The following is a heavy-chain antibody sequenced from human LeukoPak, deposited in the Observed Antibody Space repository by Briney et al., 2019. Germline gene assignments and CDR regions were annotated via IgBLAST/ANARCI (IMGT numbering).Heavy chain of an antibody. Sequence: SETLSLTCTASGGSISSYSWSWIRQPPGKGLEWIGYIYYSGSTNYNPSLKSRVTISVDTSKNQFSLKLSSVTAADTAVYYCARESPPTGGYSYGLDYWGQGTLVTVSS. D-gene: IGHD5-18*01. CDR1: GGSISSYS. V-gene: IGHV4-59*01. CDR3: ARESPPTGGYSYGLDY. CDR2: IYYSGST. J-gene: IGHJ4*02.